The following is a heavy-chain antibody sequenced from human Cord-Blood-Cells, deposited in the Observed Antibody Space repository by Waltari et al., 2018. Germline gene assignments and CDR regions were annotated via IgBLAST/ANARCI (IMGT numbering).Heavy chain of an antibody. CDR1: GYTFTGYY. D-gene: IGHD6-13*01. CDR3: ARGGIAAAGTDAFDI. V-gene: IGHV1-2*04. Sequence: QVQLVQSGAEVKKPGASVKVSCKASGYTFTGYYMHWVRQAPGQGLEWMGWINPNSGGTNYAQKFQGWVTMTRDTSISTAYMELSRLRSDDTAVYYCARGGIAAAGTDAFDIWGQGTMVTVSS. CDR2: INPNSGGT. J-gene: IGHJ3*02.